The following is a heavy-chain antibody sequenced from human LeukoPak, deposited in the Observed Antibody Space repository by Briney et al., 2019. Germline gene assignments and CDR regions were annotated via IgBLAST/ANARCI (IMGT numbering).Heavy chain of an antibody. D-gene: IGHD1-26*01. Sequence: SETLSLTCTVSGGSISSYYWSWIRRPPGKGLEWIGYIYTSGSTNYNPSLKSRVTISVDTSKNQFSLKLSSVTAADTAVYYCARGYSGSYSYYYYMDVWGKGTTVTVSS. V-gene: IGHV4-4*09. J-gene: IGHJ6*03. CDR2: IYTSGST. CDR3: ARGYSGSYSYYYYMDV. CDR1: GGSISSYY.